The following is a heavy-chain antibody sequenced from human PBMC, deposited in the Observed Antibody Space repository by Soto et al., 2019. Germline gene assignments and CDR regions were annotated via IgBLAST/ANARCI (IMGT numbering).Heavy chain of an antibody. V-gene: IGHV4-59*08. CDR1: GGSISSYY. D-gene: IGHD2-15*01. CDR2: IYYSGST. Sequence: PSETLSLTCTVSGGSISSYYWSWIRQPPGKGLEWIGYIYYSGSTNYNPSLKSRVTISVDTSKNQFSLKLSSVTAADTAVYYCARRGFVDDAFDIWGQGTMVTVSS. CDR3: ARRGFVDDAFDI. J-gene: IGHJ3*02.